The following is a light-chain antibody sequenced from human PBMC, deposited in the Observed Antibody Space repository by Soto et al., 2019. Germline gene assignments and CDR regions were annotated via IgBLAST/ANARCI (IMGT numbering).Light chain of an antibody. Sequence: ELVRTPSPDTMSVSPVQGATLSCRASQPISRNLAWYQQKPGQAPRLLMYGASTRATDIPGRFSGGGSGTEFTLTISSLQSEDFAIYFCQQYNTWPRTFGQGTKVDI. CDR3: QQYNTWPRT. CDR1: QPISRN. J-gene: IGKJ1*01. CDR2: GAS. V-gene: IGKV3-15*01.